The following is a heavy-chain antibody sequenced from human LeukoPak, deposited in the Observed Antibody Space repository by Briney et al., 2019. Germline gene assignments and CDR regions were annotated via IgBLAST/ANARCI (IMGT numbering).Heavy chain of an antibody. V-gene: IGHV1-2*02. CDR2: INPNGGGT. CDR1: GYTFIGYY. D-gene: IGHD4-23*01. CDR3: ARGGYGGGNSGVIDS. J-gene: IGHJ4*02. Sequence: ASAKVSCKASGYTFIGYYIHWVRQAPGQGLEWMGWINPNGGGTHYVQKFQGRVTMTRDTSISTAYMEVSRLRSDDTALYYCARGGYGGGNSGVIDSWGQGTLVTVSS.